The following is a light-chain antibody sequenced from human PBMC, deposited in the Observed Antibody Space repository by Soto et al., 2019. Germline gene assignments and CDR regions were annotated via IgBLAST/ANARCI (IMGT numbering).Light chain of an antibody. CDR3: AAWDDSLSGPV. Sequence: QSVLTQPPSASGTPGQRVTISCSGSSSNIGSNYVYWYQQLPGTAPKLLIYSNNQRPSGVPGRFSGSKSGTSASLAISGLRSEDEADYYCAAWDDSLSGPVFGTGTKVTVL. J-gene: IGLJ1*01. CDR1: SSNIGSNY. CDR2: SNN. V-gene: IGLV1-47*02.